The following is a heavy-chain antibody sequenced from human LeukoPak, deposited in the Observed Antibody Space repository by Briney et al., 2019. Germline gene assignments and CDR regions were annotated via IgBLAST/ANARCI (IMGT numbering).Heavy chain of an antibody. CDR1: GGSISSSSYY. CDR3: AREAPPVKAAGSLYYYYYMDV. CDR2: IYYSGST. V-gene: IGHV4-39*07. D-gene: IGHD6-13*01. Sequence: SETLSLTCTVSGGSISSSSYYWGWIRPPPGKGLEWIGSIYYSGSTYYNPSLKSRVTISVDTSKNQFSLKLSSVTAADTAVYYCAREAPPVKAAGSLYYYYYMDVWGKGTTVTVSS. J-gene: IGHJ6*03.